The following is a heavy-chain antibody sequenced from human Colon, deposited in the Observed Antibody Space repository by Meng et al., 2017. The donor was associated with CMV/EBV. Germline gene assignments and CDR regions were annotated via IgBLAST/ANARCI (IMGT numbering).Heavy chain of an antibody. CDR1: GFTFSSYW. CDR2: IKQDGSEK. D-gene: IGHD5-12*01. Sequence: GGSLRLSCAASGFTFSSYWMSWVRQAPGKGLEWVANIKQDGSEKYYVDSVKGRFTISRDNAKNSLYLQMNSLRAADTAVYYCAKDRTVGGYTFGLDVWGQGTTVTVSS. J-gene: IGHJ6*02. CDR3: AKDRTVGGYTFGLDV. V-gene: IGHV3-7*03.